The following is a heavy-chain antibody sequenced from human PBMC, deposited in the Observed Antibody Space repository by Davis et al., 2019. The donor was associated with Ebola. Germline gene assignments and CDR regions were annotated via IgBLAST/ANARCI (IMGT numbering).Heavy chain of an antibody. V-gene: IGHV4-59*08. CDR3: ARHMTVAAIKGYGLDV. Sequence: SETLSLTCTVSGGSINNYYWSWIRQPPGKGLEWLGYIYYSGSTKYNPSLKSRVTISVDTSKNQLSLNLSSVTAADTAVYYCARHMTVAAIKGYGLDVWGQGTTVTVPS. CDR1: GGSINNYY. D-gene: IGHD3-22*01. J-gene: IGHJ6*02. CDR2: IYYSGST.